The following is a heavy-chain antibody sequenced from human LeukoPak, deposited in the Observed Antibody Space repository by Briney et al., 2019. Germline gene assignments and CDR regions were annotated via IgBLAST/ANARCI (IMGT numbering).Heavy chain of an antibody. CDR1: GGSITDYY. V-gene: IGHV4-59*01. CDR3: ASRKLGNDY. CDR2: IYYTGT. Sequence: SETLSLTCTVSGGSITDYYWSWLRQSPGKGLEWIGYIYYTGTSYNPSLKSRVTISADTSKNQFSLKLISVTAADTAVYYCASRKLGNDYWGQGTLVTVSS. D-gene: IGHD7-27*01. J-gene: IGHJ4*02.